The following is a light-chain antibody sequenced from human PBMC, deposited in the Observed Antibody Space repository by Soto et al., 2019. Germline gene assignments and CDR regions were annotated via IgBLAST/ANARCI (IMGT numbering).Light chain of an antibody. CDR2: RND. CDR1: SSNIGSNY. J-gene: IGLJ2*01. V-gene: IGLV1-47*01. CDR3: AAWDDSLSAVV. Sequence: VLTQPPSASGTPGQRVTLSCSGSSSNIGSNYVYWYQQFPGSAPKLLIYRNDQRPSGVPDRFSGSKSGTSASLAISGPRSEDEADYYCAAWDDSLSAVVFGGGTKVTVL.